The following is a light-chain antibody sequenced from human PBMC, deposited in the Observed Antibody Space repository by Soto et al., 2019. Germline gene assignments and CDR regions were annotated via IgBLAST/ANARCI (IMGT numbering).Light chain of an antibody. V-gene: IGLV2-23*01. J-gene: IGLJ2*01. CDR2: EDI. Sequence: QSALTQPASVSGSPGQSITISCTGTSRDVGSYNLVSWYQQHPGKAPKLMIYEDIERPSGVSNRFSGSKSGSTASLTISGLQTEDESDYYCCSYAGGTSVVFGGGTKVTVL. CDR3: CSYAGGTSVV. CDR1: SRDVGSYNL.